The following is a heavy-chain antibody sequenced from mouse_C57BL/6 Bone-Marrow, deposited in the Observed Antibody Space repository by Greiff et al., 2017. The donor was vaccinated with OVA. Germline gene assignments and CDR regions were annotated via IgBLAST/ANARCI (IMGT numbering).Heavy chain of an antibody. J-gene: IGHJ2*01. CDR2: IYPRSGNT. D-gene: IGHD4-1*01. CDR1: GYTFTSYG. Sequence: VQRVESGAELARPGASVKLSCKASGYTFTSYGISWVKQRTGQGLEWIGEIYPRSGNTYYNEKFKGKATLTADKSSSTAYMELRSLTSEDSAVYFCARSPNWVDFDYWGQGTTLTVSS. CDR3: ARSPNWVDFDY. V-gene: IGHV1-81*01.